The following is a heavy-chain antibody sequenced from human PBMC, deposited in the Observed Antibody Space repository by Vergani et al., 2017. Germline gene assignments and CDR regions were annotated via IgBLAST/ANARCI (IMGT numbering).Heavy chain of an antibody. V-gene: IGHV6-1*01. D-gene: IGHD6-19*01. CDR1: GDSVSSNSAA. CDR2: TYYRSKWFN. CDR3: XRAGSGWTNNAFDI. J-gene: IGHJ3*02. Sequence: QVQLQQSGPGLVKPSQTLSLTWAISGDSVSSNSAAWKRIRQSPSRGLEWLGRTYYRSKWFNDYALSVKSRITINPDTSKNQFSLQLNSVTPEDTAVYFCXRAGSGWTNNAFDIWGQGTMVTVSS.